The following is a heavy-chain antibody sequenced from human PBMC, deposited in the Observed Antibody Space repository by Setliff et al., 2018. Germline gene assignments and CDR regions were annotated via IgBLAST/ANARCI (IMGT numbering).Heavy chain of an antibody. CDR2: IYYDGTT. D-gene: IGHD5-12*01. CDR3: ARNPASFQYSFDH. V-gene: IGHV4-39*07. Sequence: SETLSLTCTVSGDSINNIDLYWGWVRQPPGKGPEWLGTIYYDGTTHYSPSLESRVTISVDTTKNQFSLRLTSVTAADVAVYYCARNPASFQYSFDHWGRGTLVTVSS. CDR1: GDSINNIDLY. J-gene: IGHJ2*01.